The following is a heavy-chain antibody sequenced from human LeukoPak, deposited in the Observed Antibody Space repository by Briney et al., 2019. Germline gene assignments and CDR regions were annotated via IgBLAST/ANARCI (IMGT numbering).Heavy chain of an antibody. CDR3: AKDIGSYGYEGTYSDY. Sequence: GGSLRLSCAASGFTFDDYAMHWVRQAPGKGLEWVSLISWDGGSTYYADSMKGRFTISRDNSKNSLYLQMNSLRAEDTALYYCAKDIGSYGYEGTYSDYWGQGTQVTVSS. V-gene: IGHV3-43D*03. J-gene: IGHJ4*02. D-gene: IGHD5-18*01. CDR2: ISWDGGST. CDR1: GFTFDDYA.